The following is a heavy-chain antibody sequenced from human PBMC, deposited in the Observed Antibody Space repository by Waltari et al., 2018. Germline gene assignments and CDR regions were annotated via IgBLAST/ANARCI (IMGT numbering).Heavy chain of an antibody. D-gene: IGHD5-12*01. CDR1: GGSISSRSFY. CDR2: IYYSGST. Sequence: QLQLQESGPGLVKPSETLSLTGTVSGGSISSRSFYWGWIRQPPGKGLEWIGSIYYSGSTYYNPSLKSRVTISVDTSKNQFSLKLSSVTAADTAVYYCARHGIGDGYNYDYWGQGTLVTVSS. V-gene: IGHV4-39*01. CDR3: ARHGIGDGYNYDY. J-gene: IGHJ4*02.